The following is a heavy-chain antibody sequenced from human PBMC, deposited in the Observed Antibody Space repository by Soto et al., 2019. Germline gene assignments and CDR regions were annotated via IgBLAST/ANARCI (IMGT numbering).Heavy chain of an antibody. CDR3: AVTTVTTSYYYGMDV. V-gene: IGHV4-30-4*01. J-gene: IGHJ6*02. CDR2: IYYSGST. Sequence: PSETLSLTCTVSGGSISSGDYYWSWIRQPPGKGLEWIGYIYYSGSTYYNPSLKSRVTISVDTSKKQFSLKLSSVTAADTAVYYCAVTTVTTSYYYGMDVWGQGTTVTVSS. D-gene: IGHD4-17*01. CDR1: GGSISSGDYY.